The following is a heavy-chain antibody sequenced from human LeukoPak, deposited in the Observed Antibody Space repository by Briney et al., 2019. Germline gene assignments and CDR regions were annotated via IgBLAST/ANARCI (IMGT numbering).Heavy chain of an antibody. Sequence: PSETLSLTCAVYGGSLSGYYWGWIRQPPGKGLEWIGSIYYSGSTYYNPSLKSRVTISVDTSKNQFSLKLSSVTAADTAVYYCAKYVRLGARGYYFDYWGQGTLVSVSS. CDR3: AKYVRLGARGYYFDY. J-gene: IGHJ4*02. CDR2: IYYSGST. D-gene: IGHD1-26*01. V-gene: IGHV4-39*01. CDR1: GGSLSGYY.